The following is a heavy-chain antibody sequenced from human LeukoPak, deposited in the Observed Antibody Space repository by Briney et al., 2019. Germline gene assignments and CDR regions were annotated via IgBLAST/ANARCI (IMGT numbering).Heavy chain of an antibody. CDR1: GYTFTSYD. J-gene: IGHJ4*02. CDR3: ARVNGIAARMLGY. V-gene: IGHV1-8*03. D-gene: IGHD6-6*01. CDR2: MNPNSGNT. Sequence: ASVKVSCKASGYTFTSYDISWVRQATGQGLEWMGWMNPNSGNTGYAQKFQGRVTITRNTSISTAYMELSSLRSEDTAVYYCARVNGIAARMLGYWGQGTLVTVSS.